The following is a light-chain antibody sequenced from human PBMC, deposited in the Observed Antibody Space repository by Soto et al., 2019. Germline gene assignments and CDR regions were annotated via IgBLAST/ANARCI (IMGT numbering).Light chain of an antibody. Sequence: EIVLTQSPGTLSLSPGEGATLSCRASQSVRNNYLAWYQQKPGQAPRLLISGASSRATGVPDRFSGSGSGTDLTITISRLESEDFAVYYCQRYGSSPPHTFGQGTRLEIK. J-gene: IGKJ2*01. V-gene: IGKV3-20*01. CDR2: GAS. CDR1: QSVRNNY. CDR3: QRYGSSPPHT.